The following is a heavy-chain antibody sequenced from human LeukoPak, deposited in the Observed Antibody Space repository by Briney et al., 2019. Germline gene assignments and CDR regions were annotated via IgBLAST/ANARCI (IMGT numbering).Heavy chain of an antibody. CDR2: IIPIFGTA. V-gene: IGHV1-69*13. CDR1: GGTFSSYA. J-gene: IGHJ6*03. D-gene: IGHD3-22*01. CDR3: ASGSSGYEYYYYMDV. Sequence: SVKVSCKASGGTFSSYAISWVRQAPGQGLEWMGGIIPIFGTANYAQKFQGRVTITADESTSTAYMELSSLRSEDTAVYYCASGSSGYEYYYYMDVWGKGTTVTVSS.